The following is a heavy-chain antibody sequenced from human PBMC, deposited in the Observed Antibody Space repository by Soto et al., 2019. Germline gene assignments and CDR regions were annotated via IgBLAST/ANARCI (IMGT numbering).Heavy chain of an antibody. V-gene: IGHV4-34*01. CDR1: GGSFSGYY. D-gene: IGHD3-10*01. CDR2: INHSEST. CDR3: AREGGSGSYYRPTNRAFDI. J-gene: IGHJ3*02. Sequence: PSEPLSLTCAVYGGSFSGYYWSWIRQPPGKGLEWIGEINHSESTNYNPSLKSRVTISVDTSKNQFSLKLSSVTAADTAVYYCAREGGSGSYYRPTNRAFDIWGQGTMVTVS.